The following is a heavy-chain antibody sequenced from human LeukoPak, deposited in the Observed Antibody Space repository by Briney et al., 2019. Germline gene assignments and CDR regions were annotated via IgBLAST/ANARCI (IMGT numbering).Heavy chain of an antibody. CDR2: INHSGST. Sequence: SETLSLTCAVYGGSFSGYYWSWIRQPPGKGLEWIGEINHSGSTNYNPSLKSRVTISVDTSKSQFSLKLSSVTAADTAVYYCARGRVVRYFDWFSDYWGQGTLVTVSS. D-gene: IGHD3-9*01. CDR1: GGSFSGYY. V-gene: IGHV4-34*01. CDR3: ARGRVVRYFDWFSDY. J-gene: IGHJ4*02.